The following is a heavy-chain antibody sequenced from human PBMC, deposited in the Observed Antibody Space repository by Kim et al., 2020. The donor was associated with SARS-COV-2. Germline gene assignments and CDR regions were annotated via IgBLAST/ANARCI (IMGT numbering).Heavy chain of an antibody. D-gene: IGHD2-8*02. CDR1: GFTFSIYS. Sequence: GGSLRLSCTASGFTFSIYSMNWVRQAPGEGLEWVSSISSSSSYIKYADSVKGRFTISRDNAKNSLYLQMNSLGAEDTAVFYCARGDYCPRGVCQSHGMDVWGQGTTVTVSS. CDR2: ISSSSSYI. CDR3: ARGDYCPRGVCQSHGMDV. V-gene: IGHV3-21*01. J-gene: IGHJ6*02.